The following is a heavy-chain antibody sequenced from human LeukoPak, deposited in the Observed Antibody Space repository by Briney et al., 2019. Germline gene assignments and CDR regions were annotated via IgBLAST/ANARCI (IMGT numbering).Heavy chain of an antibody. J-gene: IGHJ4*02. V-gene: IGHV4-59*01. D-gene: IGHD3-22*01. Sequence: SETLSLTCTVSGGSISSYYWSWIRQPPGKGLEWIGYIYYSGNTNYNPPLKSRGTISVDTSKNQFSLKLSSVTAADTAMYYCARDKGEYYDSSGYLDYWGQGTLVTVSS. CDR2: IYYSGNT. CDR3: ARDKGEYYDSSGYLDY. CDR1: GGSISSYY.